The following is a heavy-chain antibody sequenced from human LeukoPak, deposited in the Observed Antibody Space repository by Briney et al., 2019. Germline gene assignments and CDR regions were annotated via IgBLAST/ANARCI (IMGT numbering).Heavy chain of an antibody. Sequence: GGSLRLSCAASGFTVSSNYMSWVRQAPGKGLEWVSVIYSGGCTYYADSVKGRFTISRDNSKNTLYLQMNSLRAEDTAVYYCARDRVVPAAPGRAFDIWGQGTMVTVSS. D-gene: IGHD2-2*01. V-gene: IGHV3-53*01. CDR3: ARDRVVPAAPGRAFDI. CDR2: IYSGGCT. J-gene: IGHJ3*02. CDR1: GFTVSSNY.